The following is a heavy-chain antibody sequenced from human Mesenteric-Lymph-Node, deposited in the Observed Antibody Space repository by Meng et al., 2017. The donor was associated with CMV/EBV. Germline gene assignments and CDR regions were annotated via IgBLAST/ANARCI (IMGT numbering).Heavy chain of an antibody. CDR1: GGSISNYY. CDR2: IYYSGNT. J-gene: IGHJ6*02. CDR3: ARHLIAYCTSTSCSSGMDV. V-gene: IGHV4-59*01. D-gene: IGHD2-2*01. Sequence: SETLSLTCTVSGGSISNYYWSWIRQSPGKGLEWIGYIYYSGNTNYNPSLKSRVTISVDTSKNQFSLMLSSVTAADTAVYYCARHLIAYCTSTSCSSGMDVWGQGTTVTVSS.